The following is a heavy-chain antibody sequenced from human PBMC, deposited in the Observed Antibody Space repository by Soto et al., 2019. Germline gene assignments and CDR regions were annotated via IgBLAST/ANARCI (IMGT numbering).Heavy chain of an antibody. D-gene: IGHD1-1*01. CDR2: IYYSGST. CDR1: GGSISSYY. V-gene: IGHV4-59*08. J-gene: IGHJ4*02. Sequence: PSETLSLTCTVSGGSISSYYWSWIRQPPGKGLEWIGYIYYSGSTNYNPSLKSRVTILVDTSKNQFSLKLSSATAADTAVYYCARRYGYSFDYWGQGTLVTVSS. CDR3: ARRYGYSFDY.